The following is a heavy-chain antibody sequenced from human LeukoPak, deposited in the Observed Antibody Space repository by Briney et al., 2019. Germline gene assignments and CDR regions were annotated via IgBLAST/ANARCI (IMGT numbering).Heavy chain of an antibody. CDR3: ARDQIDNSHYHYGMDV. CDR2: IWLDGSSK. CDR1: GFTFSSHG. Sequence: GGSLRLSCAASGFTFSSHGMHWVRQAPGKGLEWVAVIWLDGSSKYYADSVKGRFTISRDNSRNTLSLHMDSLRAEDTAVYYCARDQIDNSHYHYGMDVWGQGTTVTVSS. J-gene: IGHJ6*02. V-gene: IGHV3-33*01. D-gene: IGHD1-1*01.